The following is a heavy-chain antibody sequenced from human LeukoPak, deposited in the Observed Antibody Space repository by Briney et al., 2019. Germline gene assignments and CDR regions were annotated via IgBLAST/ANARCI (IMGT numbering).Heavy chain of an antibody. CDR1: GGSFSGYY. J-gene: IGHJ4*02. CDR2: INHSGST. V-gene: IGHV4-34*01. CDR3: ARGRSRLDY. Sequence: SETLSLTCAVYGGSFSGYYWSWIRQPPGKGLEWIGEINHSGSTNYNPSLKSRVTISVDTSKNQFSLKLSSVTAADTAVYYCARGRSRLDYWGQGTLVTVSS. D-gene: IGHD6-13*01.